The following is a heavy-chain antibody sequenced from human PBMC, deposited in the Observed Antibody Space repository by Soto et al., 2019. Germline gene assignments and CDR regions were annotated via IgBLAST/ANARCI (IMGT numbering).Heavy chain of an antibody. Sequence: QLQLQESGPGLVKPSETLSLTCTVSGGSISSSSYYWGWIRQPPVKGLEWIGSIYYSGSTYYNPSLKSRVTISVDTSKNQFSLKLSSVTAADTAVYYCARHRITMIPPPDYWGQGTLVTVSS. V-gene: IGHV4-39*01. J-gene: IGHJ4*02. CDR2: IYYSGST. CDR1: GGSISSSSYY. D-gene: IGHD3-22*01. CDR3: ARHRITMIPPPDY.